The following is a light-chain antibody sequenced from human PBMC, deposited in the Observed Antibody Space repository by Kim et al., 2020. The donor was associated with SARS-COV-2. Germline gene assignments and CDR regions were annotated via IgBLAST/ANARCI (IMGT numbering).Light chain of an antibody. CDR2: GKN. CDR3: NSRDSSGNHWV. CDR1: SLRSYY. Sequence: ALGQAVRITCQVDSLRSYYASWYQQKPGQAPVLVIYGKNNRPSGIPDRFSGSSSGNTASLTITGAQAEDEADYYCNSRDSSGNHWVFGGGTQLTVL. J-gene: IGLJ3*02. V-gene: IGLV3-19*01.